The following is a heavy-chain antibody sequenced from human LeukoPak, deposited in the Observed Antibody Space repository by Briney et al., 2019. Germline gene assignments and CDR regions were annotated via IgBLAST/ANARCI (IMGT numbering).Heavy chain of an antibody. CDR2: ISYDGSNK. CDR3: ASVVVAATTLDP. D-gene: IGHD2-15*01. V-gene: IGHV3-30*04. Sequence: GGSLRLFCAASGFTFSSYAMHWVRQAPGKGLEWVAVISYDGSNKYYADSVKGRFTISRDNSKNTLYLQMNSLRAEDTAVYYCASVVVAATTLDPWGQGTLVTVSS. J-gene: IGHJ5*02. CDR1: GFTFSSYA.